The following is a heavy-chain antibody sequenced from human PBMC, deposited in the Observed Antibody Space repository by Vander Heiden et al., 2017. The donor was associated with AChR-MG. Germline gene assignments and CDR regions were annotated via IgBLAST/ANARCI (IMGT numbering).Heavy chain of an antibody. V-gene: IGHV4-61*01. J-gene: IGHJ4*02. CDR2: VYYIGST. CDR3: ARGVEMSTIIDY. Sequence: QVQLQESGSGLVKPSETLSLSCTVPGGHVSTGTYNWTWIRQPQGKELEWIGCVYYIGSTNYNPSIKSPVNISVDTSKNQFSLKLTSVTAADTALYYCARGVEMSTIIDYWGQGTLVTVSS. D-gene: IGHD1-1*01. CDR1: GGHVSTGTYN.